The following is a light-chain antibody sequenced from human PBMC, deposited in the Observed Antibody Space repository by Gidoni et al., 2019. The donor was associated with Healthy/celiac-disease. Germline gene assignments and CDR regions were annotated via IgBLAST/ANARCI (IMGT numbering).Light chain of an antibody. CDR1: SSDVGGYNY. Sequence: SGLTQPTPVSWSPGPSDPISCTGTSSDVGGYNYVSWYQQHPGKAPKLMIYDVSNRPSGVSNRFSGSKSGNTASLTISGLQAEDEADYYCSSYTSSSTLYVFGTGTKVTVL. CDR3: SSYTSSSTLYV. V-gene: IGLV2-14*01. CDR2: DVS. J-gene: IGLJ1*01.